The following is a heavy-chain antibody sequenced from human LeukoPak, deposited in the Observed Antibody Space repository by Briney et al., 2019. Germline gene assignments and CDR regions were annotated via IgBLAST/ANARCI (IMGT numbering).Heavy chain of an antibody. D-gene: IGHD2-15*01. CDR1: GFTFSTDW. Sequence: GGSLRLSCTASGFTFSTDWLTWLRQAPGKGLEWVASIKQGGSDKYYVDSAKGRFTISRDNAKNSLYLQMNSLRAEDTAVYYCAREFCSGGSCSSLFYFDYWGQGTLVTVSS. J-gene: IGHJ4*02. V-gene: IGHV3-7*01. CDR2: IKQGGSDK. CDR3: AREFCSGGSCSSLFYFDY.